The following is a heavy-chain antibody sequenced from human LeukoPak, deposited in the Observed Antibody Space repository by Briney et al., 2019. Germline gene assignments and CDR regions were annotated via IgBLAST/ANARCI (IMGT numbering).Heavy chain of an antibody. CDR1: GGSISGTSYY. D-gene: IGHD4-17*01. Sequence: SETLSLTCTVSGGSISGTSYYWSWIRQPAGKGLEWIGRIYTSGSTNYNPSLKSRVTMSVDTSKNQFSLKLSSVTAADTAVYYCARDAAVGGDSLGYYYYMDVWGKGTTVTISS. J-gene: IGHJ6*03. CDR2: IYTSGST. V-gene: IGHV4-61*02. CDR3: ARDAAVGGDSLGYYYYMDV.